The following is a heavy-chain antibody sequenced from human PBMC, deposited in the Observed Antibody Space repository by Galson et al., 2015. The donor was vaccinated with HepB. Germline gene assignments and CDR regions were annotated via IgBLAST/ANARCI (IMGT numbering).Heavy chain of an antibody. J-gene: IGHJ6*02. V-gene: IGHV1-24*01. CDR1: GYTLTELS. CDR3: ATDQFCSTTTCLYYYGMDV. D-gene: IGHD2-2*01. Sequence: SVKVSCKASGYTLTELSMHWVRQAPGKGLEWMGGFDPEHGETIYAQKFQGRLTVTEDPSSGTAYMDLSSLRSEDTAMYYCATDQFCSTTTCLYYYGMDVWGQGTTVTVSS. CDR2: FDPEHGET.